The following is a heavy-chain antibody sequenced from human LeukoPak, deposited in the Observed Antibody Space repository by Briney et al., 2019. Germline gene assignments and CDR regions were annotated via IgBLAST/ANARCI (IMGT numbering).Heavy chain of an antibody. D-gene: IGHD3-10*01. CDR1: GFTVSSSY. CDR3: ARTGQHYDY. Sequence: PGGSLRLSCAASGFTVSSSYITWVRQAPGKGLEWVSVIYSGGNSYYADSVRGRFTISRHDSKNTVYLQMNSLTFEDTAVYYCARTGQHYDYWGQGTLVTVSS. V-gene: IGHV3-53*04. CDR2: IYSGGNS. J-gene: IGHJ4*02.